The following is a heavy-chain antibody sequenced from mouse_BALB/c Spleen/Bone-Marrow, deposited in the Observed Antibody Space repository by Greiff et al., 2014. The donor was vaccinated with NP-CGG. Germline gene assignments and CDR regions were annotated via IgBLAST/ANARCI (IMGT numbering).Heavy chain of an antibody. CDR3: ARVRNWADY. Sequence: LVESGAELVRPGSSVKISCKASGYAFSRYWMNWVKQRPGQGLEWIGQIYPGDGDTNYNGKFKGKATLTADKSPSTAYMQLSSLTSEDSAVYFCARVRNWADYWGQGTTLTVSS. CDR2: IYPGDGDT. V-gene: IGHV1-80*01. CDR1: GYAFSRYW. D-gene: IGHD4-1*01. J-gene: IGHJ2*01.